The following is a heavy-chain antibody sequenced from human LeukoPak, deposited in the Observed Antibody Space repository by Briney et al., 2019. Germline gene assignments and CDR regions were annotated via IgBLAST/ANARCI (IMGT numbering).Heavy chain of an antibody. CDR1: GYTFTGYY. V-gene: IGHV1-2*04. Sequence: ASVKVSCKASGYTFTGYYMHWVRQAPGQGLEWMGWINPNSGGTNYAQKFQGWVTMTRDTSISTAYMELSRLRSDDTALYYCTRAPSSGPFDYWGQGTLVTVSS. CDR3: TRAPSSGPFDY. J-gene: IGHJ4*02. D-gene: IGHD3-22*01. CDR2: INPNSGGT.